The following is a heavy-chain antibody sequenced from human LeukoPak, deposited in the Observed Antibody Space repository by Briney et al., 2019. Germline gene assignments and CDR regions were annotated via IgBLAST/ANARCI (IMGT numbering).Heavy chain of an antibody. V-gene: IGHV3-23*01. D-gene: IGHD6-19*01. CDR2: ISGSGGST. CDR3: AKDLGYTSGWSDY. CDR1: GFIFSNYA. Sequence: PGXSLRLSCAASGFIFSNYAMSWVRQAPGKGLEWVSGISGSGGSTYYADSVKGRFTISRDNSKKTMYLQMNSLRAEDTAVYYCAKDLGYTSGWSDYWGQGTLVTVSS. J-gene: IGHJ4*02.